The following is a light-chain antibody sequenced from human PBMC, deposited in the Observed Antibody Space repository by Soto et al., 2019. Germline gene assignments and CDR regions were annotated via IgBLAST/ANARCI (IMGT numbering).Light chain of an antibody. V-gene: IGKV1-33*01. CDR3: QQYYSLPIT. CDR1: QDISNY. J-gene: IGKJ5*01. CDR2: GAS. Sequence: DIQMTQSPSSLSASVGDRVTITCQASQDISNYLNWYQQKPGKAPKLLIYGASNLETGVPSTFSGSGSGTDFTFTISSLQPEDIATYYFQQYYSLPITFGQGTRLEMK.